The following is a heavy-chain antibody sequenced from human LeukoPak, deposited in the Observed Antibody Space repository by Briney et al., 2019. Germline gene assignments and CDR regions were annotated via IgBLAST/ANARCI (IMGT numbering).Heavy chain of an antibody. CDR1: GFNFGEFW. D-gene: IGHD2/OR15-2a*01. J-gene: IGHJ4*02. CDR2: INTDGSST. Sequence: EGSLRLSCAASGFNFGEFWMAWVRQAPGKGLVWVSRINTDGSSTSYADSVKGRFTISRDNAKNTLYLQMNSLRAEDTAVYHCAREAPALYYFDYWGQGTLVTVSS. CDR3: AREAPALYYFDY. V-gene: IGHV3-74*01.